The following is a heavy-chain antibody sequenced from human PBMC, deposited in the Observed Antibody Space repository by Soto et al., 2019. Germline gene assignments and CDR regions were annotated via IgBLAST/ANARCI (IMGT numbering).Heavy chain of an antibody. Sequence: PSETLSLTCTVSCGSISSYYWSWIRQPPGKGLEWIGYIYYSGSTNYNPSLKSRVTISVDTSKNQFSLKLSSVTAADTAMYYCASGRGYSYGSFDYWGQGTLVTVSS. V-gene: IGHV4-59*01. CDR2: IYYSGST. J-gene: IGHJ4*02. CDR1: CGSISSYY. D-gene: IGHD5-18*01. CDR3: ASGRGYSYGSFDY.